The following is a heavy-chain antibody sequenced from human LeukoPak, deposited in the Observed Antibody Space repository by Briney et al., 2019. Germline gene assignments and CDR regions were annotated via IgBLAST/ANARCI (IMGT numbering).Heavy chain of an antibody. CDR1: GFTFTDYG. CDR3: AKDRHIAAAGIGYFQH. D-gene: IGHD6-13*01. Sequence: SCKASGFTFTDYGMHWVRQAPGKGLEWVAVISYDGSNKYYADSVKGRFTISRDNSKNTLYLQMNSLRAEDTAVYYCAKDRHIAAAGIGYFQHWGQGTLVTVSS. J-gene: IGHJ1*01. V-gene: IGHV3-30*18. CDR2: ISYDGSNK.